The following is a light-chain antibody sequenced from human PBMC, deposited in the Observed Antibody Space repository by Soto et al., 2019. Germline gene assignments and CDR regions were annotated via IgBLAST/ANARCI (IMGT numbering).Light chain of an antibody. CDR3: QQYGRSPFT. CDR2: GAS. J-gene: IGKJ3*01. V-gene: IGKV3-15*01. CDR1: QSVSTD. Sequence: EIVMTQSPATLSVSPGERASLSCRASQSVSTDLAWYQQKPAQAPRLLIYGASTRATGIPARFSGGGSGTEFTLTISRLEPEDFAVYYCQQYGRSPFTFGPGTKVDIK.